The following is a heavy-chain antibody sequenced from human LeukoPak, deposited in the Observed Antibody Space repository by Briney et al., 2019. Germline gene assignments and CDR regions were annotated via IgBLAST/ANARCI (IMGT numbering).Heavy chain of an antibody. J-gene: IGHJ6*03. Sequence: SVKVSCKSSGGTFSSYAISWVPQAPGQGLEWMGGIIPIFGTANYAQKFQGRVTITTDESTSTAYMELSSLRSEDTAVYYCARESIRFGGYYYYMDVWGKGTTVTVSS. CDR3: ARESIRFGGYYYYMDV. D-gene: IGHD3-10*01. CDR2: IIPIFGTA. CDR1: GGTFSSYA. V-gene: IGHV1-69*05.